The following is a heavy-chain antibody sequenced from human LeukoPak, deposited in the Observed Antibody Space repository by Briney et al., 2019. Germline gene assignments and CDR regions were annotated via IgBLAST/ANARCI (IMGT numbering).Heavy chain of an antibody. D-gene: IGHD2-15*01. CDR2: IGFEVSKR. CDR1: GFSFSSYL. Sequence: PGRSLRLSCAASGFSFSSYLMHWVRQAPGKGLEGVALIGFEVSKRNYADSVKGRFTISRDNSKNTLYLQMNSLRDEDTAVYFCARERLENCNDGSCPDALDIWGQGTMVTISS. J-gene: IGHJ3*02. V-gene: IGHV3-33*01. CDR3: ARERLENCNDGSCPDALDI.